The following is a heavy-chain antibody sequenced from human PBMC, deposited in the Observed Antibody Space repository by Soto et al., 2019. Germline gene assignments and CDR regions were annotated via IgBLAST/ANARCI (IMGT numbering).Heavy chain of an antibody. CDR1: GGSFSGYY. J-gene: IGHJ4*02. CDR2: INHSGST. D-gene: IGHD5-18*01. Sequence: QVQLQQWGAGLLKPSETLSLTCAVYGGSFSGYYWCWIRQPPGKGLEWIGEINHSGSTNYNPSLKSRVTISVDTSKNQFSLKLSSVTAADTAVYYCARGRYSDYWGQGTLVTVSS. CDR3: ARGRYSDY. V-gene: IGHV4-34*01.